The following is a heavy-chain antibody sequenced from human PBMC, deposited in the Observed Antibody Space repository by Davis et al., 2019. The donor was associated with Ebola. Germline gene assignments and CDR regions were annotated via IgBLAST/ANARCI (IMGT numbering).Heavy chain of an antibody. CDR3: ARGKELRYFACMDV. CDR2: ISSSSSTI. Sequence: GESLKISCAASGFTFSSYSMNWVRQAPGKGLEWVSYISSSSSTIYYADSVKGRFTISRDNAKNSLYLQMNSLRDEETAVYYCARGKELRYFACMDVWGQGTTVTVAS. CDR1: GFTFSSYS. J-gene: IGHJ6*02. V-gene: IGHV3-48*02. D-gene: IGHD3-9*01.